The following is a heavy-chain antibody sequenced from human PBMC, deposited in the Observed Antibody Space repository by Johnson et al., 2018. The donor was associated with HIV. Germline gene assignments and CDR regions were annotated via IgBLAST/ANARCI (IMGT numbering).Heavy chain of an antibody. CDR1: GFTFSSYA. Sequence: QVQLVESGGGVVQPGRSLRLSCAASGFTFSSYAMHWVRQAPGKGLEWVAVISYDGSNKFYADSVKGRFTISRDNSKNMLYLQMNSLRHEDTAVYYCARDQGELRRTHAFDIWGQGTMVTVSS. J-gene: IGHJ3*02. D-gene: IGHD1-14*01. CDR2: ISYDGSNK. CDR3: ARDQGELRRTHAFDI. V-gene: IGHV3-30*04.